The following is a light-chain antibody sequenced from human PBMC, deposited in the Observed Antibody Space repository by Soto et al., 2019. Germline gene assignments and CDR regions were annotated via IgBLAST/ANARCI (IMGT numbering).Light chain of an antibody. J-gene: IGLJ1*01. CDR1: KIGSKI. CDR3: QVWASTDEFFV. Sequence: SYELTQPHSVSVATGQTARITCGGDKIGSKIVHWYRQRPGQAPVAVVFDASDRPSGIPDRISASRSGDTATLTISRVDAGDEADYYCQVWASTDEFFVFGSGTKVTVL. CDR2: DAS. V-gene: IGLV3-21*02.